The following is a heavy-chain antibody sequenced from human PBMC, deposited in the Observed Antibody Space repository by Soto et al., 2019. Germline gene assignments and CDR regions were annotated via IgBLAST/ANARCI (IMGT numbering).Heavy chain of an antibody. V-gene: IGHV2-5*02. CDR2: IYWDGDE. D-gene: IGHD2-2*01. J-gene: IGHJ4*02. Sequence: QITLKESGPTVVKPTQTLTLTCTFSGFSLTTSGVGVGWIRQPPGKALEWLALIYWDGDERYSPSLKSRLTITKDTSKNHVLLTMTNMDPLDTGTYYCAHRPPAATFDYWGQGTLVTVSS. CDR1: GFSLTTSGVG. CDR3: AHRPPAATFDY.